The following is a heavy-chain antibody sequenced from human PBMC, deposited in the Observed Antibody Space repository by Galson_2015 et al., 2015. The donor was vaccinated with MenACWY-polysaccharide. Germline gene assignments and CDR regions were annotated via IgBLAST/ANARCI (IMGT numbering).Heavy chain of an antibody. CDR1: GFSVSNNY. J-gene: IGHJ4*02. CDR3: ARDTSSGLSADY. D-gene: IGHD3-3*01. V-gene: IGHV3-53*01. CDR2: IYSDGTT. Sequence: SLRLSCAASGFSVSNNYMSWVRQAPGKGLEWVSVIYSDGTTYYADSVKGRFTISRDNSKNTLYLQMNSLRNDDTAMYYCARDTSSGLSADYWGQGTLVTVSS.